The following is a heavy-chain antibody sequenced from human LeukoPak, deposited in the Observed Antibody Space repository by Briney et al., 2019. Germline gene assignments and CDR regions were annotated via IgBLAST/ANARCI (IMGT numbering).Heavy chain of an antibody. CDR3: ARCPVDGSDSSGRRWFDP. J-gene: IGHJ5*02. CDR2: IYTSGDT. Sequence: PSETLSLTCAVYGGSFSGYYWNWIRQPAGKGLEWIGRIYTSGDTNYNPSLKSRVTMSIDTSKNQFSLKVSSVTAADTAVYYCARCPVDGSDSSGRRWFDPWGQGTLVTVSS. CDR1: GGSFSGYY. D-gene: IGHD3-22*01. V-gene: IGHV4-59*10.